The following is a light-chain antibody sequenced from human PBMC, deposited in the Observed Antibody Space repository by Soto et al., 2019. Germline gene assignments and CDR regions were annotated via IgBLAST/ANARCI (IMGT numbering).Light chain of an antibody. CDR1: QSISSNY. CDR2: GAS. V-gene: IGKV3-20*01. Sequence: EIVLTQSPGTLSVSPGERATLSCRASQSISSNYLAWYRQKPGQAPRILIYGASSRATGIPDRFSGSGSGTDFTLTISRLEPEDSAIYYCQQYVSWTFGQGTKVEIK. CDR3: QQYVSWT. J-gene: IGKJ1*01.